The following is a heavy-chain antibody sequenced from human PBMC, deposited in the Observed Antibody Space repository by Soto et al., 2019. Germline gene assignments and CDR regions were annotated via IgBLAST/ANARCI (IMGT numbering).Heavy chain of an antibody. D-gene: IGHD4-17*01. CDR2: IYQSGGP. J-gene: IGHJ4*02. CDR1: GGSISSNNW. V-gene: IGHV4-4*02. Sequence: QVHLQESGPGLVKPSGTLSLTCAVSGGSISSNNWWTWVRQSPGKGLEWIGEIYQSGGPNYNPSLKSRVTIAVDKSKTQFSLRLSSVTAADTAVYYCASTLDYGNNSGFDYWGQGTLVTVSS. CDR3: ASTLDYGNNSGFDY.